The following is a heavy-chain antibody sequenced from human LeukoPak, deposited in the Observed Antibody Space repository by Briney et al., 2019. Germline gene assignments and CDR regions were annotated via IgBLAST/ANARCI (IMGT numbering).Heavy chain of an antibody. CDR1: GFTFDDYA. J-gene: IGHJ4*02. CDR3: VKDIGYGDYAGGAQGRYFDS. V-gene: IGHV3-9*01. CDR2: ITWNSANM. Sequence: SGGSLRLSCAASGFTFDDYAMHWVRQAPGKGLEWVSAITWNSANMDYVDSVKGRFTISRDNAKNSLFLQMNSLRPDDTALYYCVKDIGYGDYAGGAQGRYFDSWGQGTQVTVSS. D-gene: IGHD4-17*01.